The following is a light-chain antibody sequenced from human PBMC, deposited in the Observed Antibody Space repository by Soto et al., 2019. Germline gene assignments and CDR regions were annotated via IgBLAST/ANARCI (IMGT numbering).Light chain of an antibody. J-gene: IGKJ4*01. CDR1: QSVSSN. Sequence: EIILTQSPDTLSLSPGERATLSCRASQSVSSNLAWYQQKPGQAPRLLIYDASNRATGIPARFSGSGSGTDFTLTISSLEPEDFAVYYCQQRSNWRWLTFGGGTKVDIK. CDR3: QQRSNWRWLT. V-gene: IGKV3-11*01. CDR2: DAS.